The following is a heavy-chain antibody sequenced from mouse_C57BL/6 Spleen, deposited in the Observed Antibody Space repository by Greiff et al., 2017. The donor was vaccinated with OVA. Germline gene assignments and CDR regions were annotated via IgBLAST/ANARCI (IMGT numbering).Heavy chain of an antibody. CDR3: ARSDYRAFDY. Sequence: QVQLKESGAELARPGASVKLSCKASGYTFNSYWMHWVKQRPGQGLEWIGMIHTNSGSTKYNEKFKSKATLTVDKSSSTAYMQLSSLTSEDSAVYYCARSDYRAFDYWGQGTTLTVSS. CDR2: IHTNSGST. V-gene: IGHV1-64*01. J-gene: IGHJ2*01. CDR1: GYTFNSYW. D-gene: IGHD2-12*01.